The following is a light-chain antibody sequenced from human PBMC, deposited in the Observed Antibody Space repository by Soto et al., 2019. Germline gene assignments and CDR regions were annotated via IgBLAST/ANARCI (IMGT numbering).Light chain of an antibody. CDR3: CSYAGRFRAV. Sequence: QSVLTQPRSVSGSPGQSVTISCSGTSGDVGGYNFVSWYQQHPGKAPRLVIYDVTKRPSGVPDRFSGSKSGNTASLTISGLQAEDEADYHCCSYAGRFRAVFGGGTKLTVL. CDR2: DVT. J-gene: IGLJ2*01. CDR1: SGDVGGYNF. V-gene: IGLV2-11*01.